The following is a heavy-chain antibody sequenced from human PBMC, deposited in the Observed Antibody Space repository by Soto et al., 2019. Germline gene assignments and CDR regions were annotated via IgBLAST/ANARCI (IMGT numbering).Heavy chain of an antibody. V-gene: IGHV4-59*01. Sequence: PSLSMPLTCTVCPGSLNGYYWSGIWQHTGKGLEWIGYIYASGSTTYNPSLKSRSSISVDTSQHHFSLKLSSVTAADTAVYYWARGGSTWMDYCRRWGRGT. D-gene: IGHD4-17*01. CDR2: IYASGST. J-gene: IGHJ1*01. CDR3: ARGGSTWMDYCRR. CDR1: PGSLNGYY.